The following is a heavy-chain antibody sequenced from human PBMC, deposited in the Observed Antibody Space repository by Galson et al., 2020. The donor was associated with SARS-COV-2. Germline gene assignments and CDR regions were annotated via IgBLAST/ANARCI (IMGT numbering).Heavy chain of an antibody. CDR1: GFTISRYW. CDR3: AKYDAGLR. J-gene: IGHJ3*01. CDR2: IKPDGSQQ. V-gene: IGHV3-7*01. Sequence: GGSLRLSCAGSGFTISRYWMNWVRQAPGKGLEWVANIKPDGSQQQYSDSVKGRFVISRDNAQNSVFLHMNSLRAEDTALYYCAKYDAGLRWGPGTMVTVSS. D-gene: IGHD3-3*01.